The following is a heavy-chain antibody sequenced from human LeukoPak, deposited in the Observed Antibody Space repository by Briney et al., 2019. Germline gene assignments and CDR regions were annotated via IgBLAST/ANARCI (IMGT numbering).Heavy chain of an antibody. CDR1: GFTFNTYW. CDR2: IKPDGSEK. D-gene: IGHD6-19*01. V-gene: IGHV3-7*01. J-gene: IGHJ4*02. Sequence: GRSLRLSCAASGFTFNTYWMSWVRQAPGKGLEWVANIKPDGSEKHYVDSVKGRFTISRDNAKNSLYLQMNSLRAEDTAVYYCARDQWWQFIAVAITSYFDSWGQGTLVTVSS. CDR3: ARDQWWQFIAVAITSYFDS.